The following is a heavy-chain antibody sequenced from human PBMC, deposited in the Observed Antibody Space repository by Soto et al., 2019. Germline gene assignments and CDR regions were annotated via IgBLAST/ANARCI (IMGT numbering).Heavy chain of an antibody. CDR2: IYYSGST. D-gene: IGHD3-22*01. V-gene: IGHV4-31*03. CDR1: GGSISSGGYY. CDR3: ARDYYDSSGYDYYGMDV. J-gene: IGHJ6*02. Sequence: PSETLSLTCTVSGGSISSGGYYWSWIRQHPGKGLEWIGYIYYSGSTYYNPSLKSRVTISVDTSKNQFSLKLSSVTAADTAVYYCARDYYDSSGYDYYGMDVWGQGTTVTVSS.